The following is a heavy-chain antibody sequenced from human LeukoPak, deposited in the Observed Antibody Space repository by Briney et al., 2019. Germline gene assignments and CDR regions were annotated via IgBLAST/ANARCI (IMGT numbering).Heavy chain of an antibody. D-gene: IGHD3-10*01. Sequence: GGSLRLSCAASGFTFSSYAMSWVRQAPGKGLEWVAAISFSVGSTYYADSVKGRFTISRDNAKNSLYLQMNSLRADDTAVYYCAREEEWYASGTYYKGFDSWGQGTLVTVSS. CDR2: ISFSVGST. J-gene: IGHJ4*02. V-gene: IGHV3-23*01. CDR3: AREEEWYASGTYYKGFDS. CDR1: GFTFSSYA.